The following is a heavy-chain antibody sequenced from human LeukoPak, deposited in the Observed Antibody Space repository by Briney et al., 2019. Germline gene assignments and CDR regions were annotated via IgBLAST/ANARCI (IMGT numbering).Heavy chain of an antibody. CDR1: GFTVSSNY. V-gene: IGHV3-66*01. J-gene: IGHJ4*02. Sequence: GGSLRLSCAASGFTVSSNYMSWVRQAPGKGLEWVSVIYSGGSTYYADSVKGRFTISRDNSKNTLYLQMNSLRAEDTAVYYCARVGYYYDSSGYYDYWGQGTLVTVSS. D-gene: IGHD3-22*01. CDR2: IYSGGST. CDR3: ARVGYYYDSSGYYDY.